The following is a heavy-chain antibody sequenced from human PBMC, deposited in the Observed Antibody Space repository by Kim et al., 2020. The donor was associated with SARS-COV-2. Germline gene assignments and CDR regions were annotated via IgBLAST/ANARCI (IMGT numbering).Heavy chain of an antibody. D-gene: IGHD3-3*01. Sequence: LKSRVTISVDTSKNPFSLKLSSVTAADTAVYYCARGGITIFGVVNAIDYWGQGTLVTVSS. CDR3: ARGGITIFGVVNAIDY. J-gene: IGHJ4*02. V-gene: IGHV4-59*09.